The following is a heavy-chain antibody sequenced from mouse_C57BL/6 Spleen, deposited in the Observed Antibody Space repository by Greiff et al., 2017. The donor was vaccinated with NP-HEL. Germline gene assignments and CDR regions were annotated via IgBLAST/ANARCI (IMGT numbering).Heavy chain of an antibody. J-gene: IGHJ1*03. D-gene: IGHD2-5*01. Sequence: QVQLKQSGAELARPGASVKMSCKASGYTFTSYTMHWVKQRPGQGLEWIGYINPSSGYTKYNQKFKDKATLTADKSSSTAYMQLSSLTSEDSAVYYCARAGSNYVQYFDVWGTGTTVTVSS. V-gene: IGHV1-4*01. CDR3: ARAGSNYVQYFDV. CDR1: GYTFTSYT. CDR2: INPSSGYT.